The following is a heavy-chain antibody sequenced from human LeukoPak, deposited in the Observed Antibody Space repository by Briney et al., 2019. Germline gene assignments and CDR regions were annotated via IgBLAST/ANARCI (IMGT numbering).Heavy chain of an antibody. Sequence: SETLSLTCTVSGGSISSDYYYWTWIRQPPGKGLEWIGNIYYSGSTFYKPSLKSRVTISVDTSQNQFSLKLSSVTAADTAVYYCARRIVVVPAAIRPWGQGTLVTVSS. CDR1: GGSISSDYYY. V-gene: IGHV4-30-4*08. J-gene: IGHJ4*02. CDR2: IYYSGST. CDR3: ARRIVVVPAAIRP. D-gene: IGHD2-2*02.